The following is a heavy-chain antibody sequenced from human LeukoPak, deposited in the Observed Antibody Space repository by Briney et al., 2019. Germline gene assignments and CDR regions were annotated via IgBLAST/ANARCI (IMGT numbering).Heavy chain of an antibody. Sequence: GGSLRLSCAASGFTFSSYEMNWVRQAPGKGLEWVSYISSSGSTIYYADSVKGRFTISRDNAKNSLYLQMNSLRAEDTAVYYCARGDYGDRRGGFDHWGQGTLVTVSS. CDR3: ARGDYGDRRGGFDH. CDR1: GFTFSSYE. V-gene: IGHV3-48*03. CDR2: ISSSGSTI. J-gene: IGHJ4*02. D-gene: IGHD4-17*01.